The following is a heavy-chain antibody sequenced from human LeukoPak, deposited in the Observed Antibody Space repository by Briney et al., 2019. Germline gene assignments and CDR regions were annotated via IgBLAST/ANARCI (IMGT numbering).Heavy chain of an antibody. CDR3: AKVNTVPKNFDS. V-gene: IGHV3-23*01. J-gene: IGHJ4*02. D-gene: IGHD4-4*01. Sequence: GGSLRLSCAASGFTFSSYAMRWVRQAPGKGLEWVSSISGSGGSIFYADSVKGRSTISRDNSKNTLFLQMNSLRAEDTAVYYCAKVNTVPKNFDSWGQGTLVTASS. CDR2: ISGSGGSI. CDR1: GFTFSSYA.